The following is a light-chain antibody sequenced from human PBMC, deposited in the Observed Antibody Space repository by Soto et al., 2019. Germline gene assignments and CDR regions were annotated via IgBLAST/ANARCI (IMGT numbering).Light chain of an antibody. CDR1: SSDVGGYNY. Sequence: QSALTQPASVSGSPGQSITISCTGASSDVGGYNYVSWYQQHPGKAPKLMIYEVSNRPSGVSNRFSGSKSGNTASLTISGLQAEDEADYYCSSYTSSSTSYVVFGGGTNPTVL. CDR2: EVS. J-gene: IGLJ2*01. V-gene: IGLV2-14*01. CDR3: SSYTSSSTSYVV.